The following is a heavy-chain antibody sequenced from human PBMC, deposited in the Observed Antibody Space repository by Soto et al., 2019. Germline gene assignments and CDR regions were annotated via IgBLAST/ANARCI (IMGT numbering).Heavy chain of an antibody. D-gene: IGHD6-6*01. CDR3: ARRIAARPHYYYYYMDV. J-gene: IGHJ6*03. Sequence: QLQLQESGPGLVKPSETLSLTCTVSGGSISSSSYYWGWIRQPPGKGLEWIGSIYYSGSTYYNPSLKSRVTISVDTSKNQFSLKLSSVTAADTAGYYCARRIAARPHYYYYYMDVWGKGTTVTVSS. CDR1: GGSISSSSYY. V-gene: IGHV4-39*01. CDR2: IYYSGST.